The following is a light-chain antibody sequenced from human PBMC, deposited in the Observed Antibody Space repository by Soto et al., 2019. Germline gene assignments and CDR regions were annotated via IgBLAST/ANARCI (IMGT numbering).Light chain of an antibody. CDR3: RQDWKYPLT. CDR1: QGIRND. CDR2: AAS. J-gene: IGKJ4*01. Sequence: AVQMTQSPSSLSASVGDRVTITCRASQGIRNDLGWYQKKPGKAPKLLIYAASVLQSGVPSRFSGSGSGTDFTFTISSLQPEDSATYFCRQDWKYPLTFGGGTRVEIK. V-gene: IGKV1-6*02.